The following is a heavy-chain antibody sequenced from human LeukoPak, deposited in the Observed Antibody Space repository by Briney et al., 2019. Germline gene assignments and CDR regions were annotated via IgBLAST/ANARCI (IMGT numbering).Heavy chain of an antibody. J-gene: IGHJ4*02. Sequence: GGSLRLSCAASGFTFSSYAMSWVRQAPGKGLEWVSAISGSGGSTYYADSVKGRFTISRDHSKNTLYLQMNSLRAEDTAVYYCATALWFGELLYRRTYYFDYWGQGTLVTVSS. V-gene: IGHV3-23*01. CDR3: ATALWFGELLYRRTYYFDY. CDR2: ISGSGGST. D-gene: IGHD3-10*01. CDR1: GFTFSSYA.